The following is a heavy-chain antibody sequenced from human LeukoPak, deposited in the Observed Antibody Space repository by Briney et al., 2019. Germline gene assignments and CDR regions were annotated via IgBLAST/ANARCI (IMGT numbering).Heavy chain of an antibody. CDR3: AKDIISSEVVVAATGHY. D-gene: IGHD2-15*01. Sequence: PGWSLRLSCAASGFIFDDYAMHWVRQAPGKGLEWVSLISGDGGSTYYADSVKGRFTISRDNSKSSLYLQMNSLRTEDTALYYCAKDIISSEVVVAATGHYWGQGTLVTVSS. J-gene: IGHJ4*02. V-gene: IGHV3-43*02. CDR1: GFIFDDYA. CDR2: ISGDGGST.